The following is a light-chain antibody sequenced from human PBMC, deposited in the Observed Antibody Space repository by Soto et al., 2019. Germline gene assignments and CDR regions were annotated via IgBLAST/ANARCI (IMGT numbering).Light chain of an antibody. Sequence: DIQMTQSPSSLSASVGDRFTITCRASQSISRYLNWYQQKPGKAPKLLIYGASSLQSGVPSRFSGSGSGTDFTLTISSLQPEDFATYYCQQSYNTVTFGQGTRPEIK. J-gene: IGKJ5*01. CDR3: QQSYNTVT. CDR1: QSISRY. V-gene: IGKV1-39*01. CDR2: GAS.